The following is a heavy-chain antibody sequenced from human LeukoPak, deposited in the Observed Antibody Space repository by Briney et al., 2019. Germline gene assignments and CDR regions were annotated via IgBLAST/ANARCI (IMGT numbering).Heavy chain of an antibody. CDR2: IYPGDSDT. CDR1: GYSFTSYW. J-gene: IGHJ5*02. D-gene: IGHD6-6*01. Sequence: GESLKISCKGSGYSFTSYWIGWVRQMPGKGLEWXXIIYPGDSDTRYSPSFQGQVTISADKSISTAYLQWSSLKASDTAMYYCARRPSSSTLGWFDPWGQGTLVTVSS. V-gene: IGHV5-51*01. CDR3: ARRPSSSTLGWFDP.